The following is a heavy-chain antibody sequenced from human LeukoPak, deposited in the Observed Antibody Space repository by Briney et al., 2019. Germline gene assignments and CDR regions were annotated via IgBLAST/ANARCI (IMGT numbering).Heavy chain of an antibody. V-gene: IGHV4-59*08. D-gene: IGHD3-9*01. Sequence: KASETLSLTCTVSGDSISSKYWTWVRQPPGKGLEYIGYVHYTGYTDYNPSLESRLTISIDTSRNQFSLKLSSVTAADTAVYYCARLMPMVLTGQRYFYHPLDVWGKGTTVTVSS. J-gene: IGHJ6*04. CDR1: GDSISSKY. CDR2: VHYTGYT. CDR3: ARLMPMVLTGQRYFYHPLDV.